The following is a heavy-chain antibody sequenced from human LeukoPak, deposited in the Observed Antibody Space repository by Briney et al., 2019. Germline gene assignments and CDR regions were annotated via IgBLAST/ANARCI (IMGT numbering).Heavy chain of an antibody. CDR3: AKVNNYDDY. CDR2: ISPDGNKA. V-gene: IGHV3-30*18. J-gene: IGHJ4*02. CDR1: GFTFNIFG. D-gene: IGHD1/OR15-1a*01. Sequence: PGGSLRLSCAASGFTFNIFGIHWVRQAPGKGLEWVAAISPDGNKAYYTESVKGRFTVSRDNSKNMIYLQMNSLRGEDSAVYYCAKVNNYDDYWGQGTLVTVSS.